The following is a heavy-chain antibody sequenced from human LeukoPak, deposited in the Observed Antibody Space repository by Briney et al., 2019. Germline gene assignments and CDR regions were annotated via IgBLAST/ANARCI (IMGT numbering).Heavy chain of an antibody. Sequence: GGSLRLSCAASGFTFNSYAMSWVRQAPGKGLEWVSTISGGDNNTYYADSVKGRSTISRDNSKNTVYLQMNSLRAEDTALYYCAKDSGVWGSYRPNLDFDYWGQGTLVTVSP. V-gene: IGHV3-23*01. CDR2: ISGGDNNT. CDR3: AKDSGVWGSYRPNLDFDY. J-gene: IGHJ4*02. CDR1: GFTFNSYA. D-gene: IGHD3-16*02.